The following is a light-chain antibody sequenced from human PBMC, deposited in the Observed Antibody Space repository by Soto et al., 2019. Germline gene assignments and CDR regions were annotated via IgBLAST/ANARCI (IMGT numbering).Light chain of an antibody. CDR3: QQYGSSPWT. V-gene: IGKV3-20*01. CDR1: QSVSSSY. J-gene: IGKJ1*01. Sequence: EIVLTQSPGTLSLSPGESATLSCRASQSVSSSYFAWYQQKPGQAPRLLIYGASNRATGIPDRFSGSGSGTDFTLTISRLEPEDFAVYYCQQYGSSPWTFGQGTKVDIK. CDR2: GAS.